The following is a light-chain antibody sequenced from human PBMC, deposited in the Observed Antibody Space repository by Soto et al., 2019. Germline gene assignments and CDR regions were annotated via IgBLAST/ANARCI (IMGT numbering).Light chain of an antibody. Sequence: QSALTQPPSASGSPGQSVTSSCTGTSSDVGGYKYVSWYQQHPGKAPKLMIYEVSNRPSGVPDRFSGSKSGNTASLTVSGLQAEDEADYYCSSYAGSNNLLFGGGTKLTVL. V-gene: IGLV2-8*01. CDR2: EVS. J-gene: IGLJ3*02. CDR3: SSYAGSNNLL. CDR1: SSDVGGYKY.